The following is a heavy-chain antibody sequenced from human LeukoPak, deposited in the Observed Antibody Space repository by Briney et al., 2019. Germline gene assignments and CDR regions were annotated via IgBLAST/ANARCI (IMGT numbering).Heavy chain of an antibody. CDR1: GGSFSGYY. CDR2: INHSGST. D-gene: IGHD6-6*01. CDR3: ARGYSSSSWFDP. J-gene: IGHJ5*02. V-gene: IGHV4-34*01. Sequence: SETLSLTGAVYGGSFSGYYWSWIRQPPGKGLEWIGEINHSGSTNYNPSLKGRVTISVDTSKNQFSLKLSSVTAADTAVYYCARGYSSSSWFDPWGQGTLVTVSS.